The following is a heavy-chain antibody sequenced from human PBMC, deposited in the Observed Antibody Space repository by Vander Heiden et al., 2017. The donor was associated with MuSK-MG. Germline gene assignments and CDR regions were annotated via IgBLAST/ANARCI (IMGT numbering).Heavy chain of an antibody. CDR1: GCSISSGDYY. CDR2: IYYSGST. Sequence: QVQLQESGPGLAKPSQPLSLTCTISGCSISSGDYYWRWIRQPPGKGLEWIGYIYYSGSTYYNPSLKSRVTISVDTSKNQFSLKLSSVTAADTAVYYCARGSPALPGRAAAGDFDYWGQGTRGTVSS. D-gene: IGHD6-13*01. J-gene: IGHJ4*02. CDR3: ARGSPALPGRAAAGDFDY. V-gene: IGHV4-30-4*01.